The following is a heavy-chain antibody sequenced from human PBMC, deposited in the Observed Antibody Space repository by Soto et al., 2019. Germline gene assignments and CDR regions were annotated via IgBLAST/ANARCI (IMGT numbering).Heavy chain of an antibody. J-gene: IGHJ6*02. Sequence: ASVKVSCKASGYTFTSYYMHWVRQAPGQGLEWMGIINPSGGSTSYAQKFQGRVTMTRDTSTSTVYMELSSLRSEDTAVYYCARFSGGSTAYYYGMDVWGQGTTVTVSS. CDR2: INPSGGST. CDR3: ARFSGGSTAYYYGMDV. V-gene: IGHV1-46*01. D-gene: IGHD2-15*01. CDR1: GYTFTSYY.